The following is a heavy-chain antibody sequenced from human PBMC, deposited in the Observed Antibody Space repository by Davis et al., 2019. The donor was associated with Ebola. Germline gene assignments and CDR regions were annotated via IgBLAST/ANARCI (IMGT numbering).Heavy chain of an antibody. V-gene: IGHV3-7*01. Sequence: GESLKISSVASGFTFSSYWMSWVRQAPGKGLEWVANIKQDGSEKYYVDSVKGRFTISRDNAKNSLYLQMNSLRAEDTAVYYCAREPPYSDFWSGYYNYWGQGTLVTVSS. CDR3: AREPPYSDFWSGYYNY. CDR1: GFTFSSYW. D-gene: IGHD3-3*01. CDR2: IKQDGSEK. J-gene: IGHJ4*02.